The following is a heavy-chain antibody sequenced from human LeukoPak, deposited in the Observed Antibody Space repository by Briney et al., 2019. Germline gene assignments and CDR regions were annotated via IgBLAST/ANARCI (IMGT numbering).Heavy chain of an antibody. J-gene: IGHJ6*02. CDR1: GGSISGNH. CDR2: IYYSGST. D-gene: IGHD1-26*01. CDR3: ARDQRTVGYYGMDV. Sequence: SETLSLTCTVSGGSISGNHWSWVRRPPGKGLEWIGYIYYSGSTNYNPSPKSRVTISVDTSKNQFSLKLRSVTAADTAVYYCARDQRTVGYYGMDVWGRGTTVTVSS. V-gene: IGHV4-59*01.